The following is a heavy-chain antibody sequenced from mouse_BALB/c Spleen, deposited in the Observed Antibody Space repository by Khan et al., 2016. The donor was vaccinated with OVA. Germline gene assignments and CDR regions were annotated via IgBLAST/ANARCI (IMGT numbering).Heavy chain of an antibody. CDR3: AKFYYGGVSNWYFDV. CDR2: IWGDGST. D-gene: IGHD1-1*02. Sequence: VQLQESGPGLVAPSQSLSITCTVSGFSLATFGVSWVRQPPGKGLEWLGIIWGDGSTHYNSALISRLSLSKDYSKSQVFLKLNSLQPDDTATYYCAKFYYGGVSNWYFDVWGAGTTVTVSS. V-gene: IGHV2-3*01. J-gene: IGHJ1*01. CDR1: GFSLATFG.